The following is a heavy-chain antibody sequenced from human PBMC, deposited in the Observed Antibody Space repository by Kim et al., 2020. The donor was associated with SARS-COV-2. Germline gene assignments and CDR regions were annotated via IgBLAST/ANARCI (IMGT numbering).Heavy chain of an antibody. CDR3: ARQPPTYSGYDSPYYFDY. D-gene: IGHD5-12*01. CDR2: IYPGDSDT. CDR1: GYSFTSYW. V-gene: IGHV5-51*01. Sequence: GESLKISCKGSGYSFTSYWIGWVRQMPGKGLEWMGIIYPGDSDTRYSPSFQGQVTISADKSISTAYLQWSSLKASDTAMYYCARQPPTYSGYDSPYYFDYWGQGTLVTVSS. J-gene: IGHJ4*02.